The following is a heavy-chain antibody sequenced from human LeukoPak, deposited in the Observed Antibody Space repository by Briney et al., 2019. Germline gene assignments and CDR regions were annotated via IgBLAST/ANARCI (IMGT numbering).Heavy chain of an antibody. CDR2: SYYTGVT. CDR3: ARLHLDYLDY. Sequence: SETLSLTCTVSGGPISDYYWSCIRQPPAKGLEWIGYSYYTGVTNYNPSLKSRVSISVDTSKKQFSLNLTSVTTADTAVYYCARLHLDYLDYWGQGAVVTVSS. V-gene: IGHV4-59*01. J-gene: IGHJ4*02. CDR1: GGPISDYY.